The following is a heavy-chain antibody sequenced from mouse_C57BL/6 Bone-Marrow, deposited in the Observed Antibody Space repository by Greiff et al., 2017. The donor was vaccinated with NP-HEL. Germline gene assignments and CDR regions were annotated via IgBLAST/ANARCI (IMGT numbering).Heavy chain of an antibody. CDR1: GYTFTSYW. Sequence: VQLQQPGAELVKPGASVKLSCKASGYTFTSYWMQWVKQRPGQGLEWIGEIDPSDSYTNYNQKFKGKATLTVDTSSSTAYMQLSSLTSEDSAVYYCAIDSSGYVAYWGQGTLVTVSA. D-gene: IGHD3-2*02. V-gene: IGHV1-50*01. CDR3: AIDSSGYVAY. J-gene: IGHJ3*01. CDR2: IDPSDSYT.